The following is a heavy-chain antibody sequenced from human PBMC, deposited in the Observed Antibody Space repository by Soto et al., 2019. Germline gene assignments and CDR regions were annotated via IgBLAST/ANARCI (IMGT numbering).Heavy chain of an antibody. CDR3: YGSSYGMDV. CDR2: ISGFGDGT. CDR1: GFTFTNYF. V-gene: IGHV3-23*01. Sequence: SLRLSCAASGFTFTNYFMSWVRQAPGEGLEWVSAISGFGDGTYYADFVKGRFTISRDNSKNTLYLQMNSLRAEDTAVYYAYGSSYGMDVWGQGTSVTVSS. J-gene: IGHJ6*02. D-gene: IGHD3-16*01.